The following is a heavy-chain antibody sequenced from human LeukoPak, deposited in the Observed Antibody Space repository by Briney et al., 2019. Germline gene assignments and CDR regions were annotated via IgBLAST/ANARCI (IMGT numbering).Heavy chain of an antibody. CDR2: ISNDGSST. D-gene: IGHD2-2*01. Sequence: GGSLRLSCAVSGFTFSTYWMHWVRQTPGKGLVWVSRISNDGSSTSYADSVKGRFTVSRDNAKNTLYLQMNSLRVDDTAVYYCARDVQGGYCSSASCYSDYWGQGTLVTVSS. V-gene: IGHV3-74*01. CDR3: ARDVQGGYCSSASCYSDY. J-gene: IGHJ4*02. CDR1: GFTFSTYW.